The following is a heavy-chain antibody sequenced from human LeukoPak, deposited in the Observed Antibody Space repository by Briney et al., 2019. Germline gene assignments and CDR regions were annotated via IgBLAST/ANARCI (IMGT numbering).Heavy chain of an antibody. Sequence: SETLSLTCTVSGGSLSRYYWNWIRQPAGKGLEWIGRIYTSGTTNYNPSLKSRVTMSVDTSKNQFSLKLSSVTAADTAVYYCARGGAYCGGDCYLDYWGQGTLVTVSS. V-gene: IGHV4-4*07. CDR2: IYTSGTT. CDR3: ARGGAYCGGDCYLDY. J-gene: IGHJ4*02. D-gene: IGHD2-21*02. CDR1: GGSLSRYY.